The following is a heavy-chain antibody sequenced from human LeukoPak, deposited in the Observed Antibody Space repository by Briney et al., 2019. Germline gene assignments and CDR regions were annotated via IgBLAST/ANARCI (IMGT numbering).Heavy chain of an antibody. J-gene: IGHJ4*02. Sequence: PGGSLRLSCAASGFTFSTNWMHWVRQTPGKGLVWVSRINGDGSSTDYADSVKGRFTISRDNAKNTLYLQMNSLRAEDSAVYYCVRDRGETTVTLDYWGQGTLVTVSS. CDR3: VRDRGETTVTLDY. D-gene: IGHD4-17*01. V-gene: IGHV3-74*01. CDR2: INGDGSST. CDR1: GFTFSTNW.